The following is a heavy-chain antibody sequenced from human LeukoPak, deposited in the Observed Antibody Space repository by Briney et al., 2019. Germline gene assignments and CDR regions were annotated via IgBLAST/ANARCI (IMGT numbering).Heavy chain of an antibody. D-gene: IGHD6-25*01. CDR2: ISGSGGST. V-gene: IGHV3-23*01. CDR1: GFTFSSYT. J-gene: IGHJ3*02. CDR3: AKDALIARLGAAFDI. Sequence: GGSLRLSCAASGFTFSSYTMSWVRQAPGRGLEWVSAISGSGGSTYYADSVKGRFTISRDNSKNTLYLQMNSLRAEDTAVYYCAKDALIARLGAAFDIWGQGTMVTVSS.